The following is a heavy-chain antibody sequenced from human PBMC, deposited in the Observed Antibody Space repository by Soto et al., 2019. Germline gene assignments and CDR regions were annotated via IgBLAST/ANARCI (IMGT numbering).Heavy chain of an antibody. D-gene: IGHD2-8*02. J-gene: IGHJ4*02. V-gene: IGHV1-24*01. CDR1: GYTLTELS. CDR2: FDPEDGET. Sequence: ASVKVSCKVSGYTLTELSMHWVRQAPGKGLEWMGGFDPEDGETIYAQKFQGRVTMTEDTSTDTAYMELSSLRSEDTAVYFCAKEQTTGAHYALDYWSQGTLVTVSS. CDR3: AKEQTTGAHYALDY.